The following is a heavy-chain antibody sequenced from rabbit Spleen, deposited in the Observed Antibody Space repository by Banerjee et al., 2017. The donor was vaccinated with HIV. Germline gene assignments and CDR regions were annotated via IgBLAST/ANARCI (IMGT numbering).Heavy chain of an antibody. CDR3: ARDAGSGDCIDGYFNL. V-gene: IGHV1S40*01. Sequence: QSLEESGGDLVKPGASLTLTCTASGVSFSSSSYMCWVRQAPGKGLEWIACIDTGSSGFTYFASWAKGRFTISKTSSTTVTLQMTSLTVADTATYFCARDAGSGDCIDGYFNLWCPGTLVTVS. CDR1: GVSFSSSSY. CDR2: IDTGSSGFT. J-gene: IGHJ4*01. D-gene: IGHD8-1*01.